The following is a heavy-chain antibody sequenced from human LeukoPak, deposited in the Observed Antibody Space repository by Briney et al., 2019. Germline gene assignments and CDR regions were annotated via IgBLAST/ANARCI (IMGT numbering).Heavy chain of an antibody. J-gene: IGHJ6*03. Sequence: SETLSLTCTVSGGSISSYYWSWIRQPPGKGLEWIGYIYYSGSTNYNPSLKSRVTISVDTSKNQFSLKLSSVTAADAAVYYCARAGMGDGYYYYMDVWGKGTTVTVSS. CDR3: ARAGMGDGYYYYMDV. CDR1: GGSISSYY. V-gene: IGHV4-59*01. CDR2: IYYSGST. D-gene: IGHD3-16*01.